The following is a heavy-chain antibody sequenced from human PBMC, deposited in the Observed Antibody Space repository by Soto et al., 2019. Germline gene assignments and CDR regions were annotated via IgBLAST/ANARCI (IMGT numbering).Heavy chain of an antibody. CDR2: ISSSGSTI. CDR3: ASSCSSTSCYISLYYYYGMDV. CDR1: GFTFSSYE. V-gene: IGHV3-48*03. Sequence: SLRLFFAASGFTFSSYEMNWVRQAPGKGLEWVSYISSSGSTIYYADSVKGRFTISRDNAKNSLYLQMNSLRAEDTAVYYCASSCSSTSCYISLYYYYGMDVWGQGTTVTVSS. J-gene: IGHJ6*02. D-gene: IGHD2-2*02.